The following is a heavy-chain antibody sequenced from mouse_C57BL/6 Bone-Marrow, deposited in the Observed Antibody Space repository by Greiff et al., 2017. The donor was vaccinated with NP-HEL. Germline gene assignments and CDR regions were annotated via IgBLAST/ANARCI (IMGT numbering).Heavy chain of an antibody. J-gene: IGHJ3*01. CDR3: ANYIHY. V-gene: IGHV1-81*01. Sequence: QVQLQQSGAELARPGASVKLSCKASGYTFTSYGISWVKQRTGQGLEWIGEIYPRSGNTYYNEKFKGKATLTADKSSSTAYMELRSLTSEDSAVYFCANYIHYWGQGTMVTVSA. D-gene: IGHD1-3*01. CDR1: GYTFTSYG. CDR2: IYPRSGNT.